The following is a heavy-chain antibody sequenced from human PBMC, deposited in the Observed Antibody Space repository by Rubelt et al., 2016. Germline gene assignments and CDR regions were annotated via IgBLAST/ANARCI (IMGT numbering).Heavy chain of an antibody. CDR2: IGTAGDP. CDR3: AKDSRPHDYYYYYGMDV. CDR1: EFIFSTYD. Sequence: GGSLRLSCAASEFIFSTYDMHWVRQTPGKRLEWVSSIGTAGDPHYADSVKGRFTIPRDNSKNTLYLQMNSLRAEDTAVYYCAKDSRPHDYYYYYGMDVWGQGTTVTVSS. V-gene: IGHV3-13*05. D-gene: IGHD2/OR15-2a*01. J-gene: IGHJ6*02.